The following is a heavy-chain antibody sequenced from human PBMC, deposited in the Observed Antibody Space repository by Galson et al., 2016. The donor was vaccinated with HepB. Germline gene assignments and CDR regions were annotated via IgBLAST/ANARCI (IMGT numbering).Heavy chain of an antibody. CDR1: GFTLRSYA. CDR2: INRDGSEK. D-gene: IGHD2-21*01. CDR3: ATSVVGIATTRMFDY. Sequence: SLRLSCAASGFTLRSYAMNWIRQAPGKGLEWVANINRDGSEKYYVDSVKGRFTISRDGTTNLVYLQMNSLRADDSAVYYCATSVVGIATTRMFDYWGQGNLVTVSS. J-gene: IGHJ4*02. V-gene: IGHV3-7*03.